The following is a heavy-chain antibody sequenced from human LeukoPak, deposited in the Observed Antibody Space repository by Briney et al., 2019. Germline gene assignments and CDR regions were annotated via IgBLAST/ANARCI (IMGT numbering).Heavy chain of an antibody. V-gene: IGHV3-30-3*01. D-gene: IGHD1-14*01. CDR2: ISYDGSNK. Sequence: GGSLRLSCAASGFTFSSYAMHWVRHAPGKGLERVAVISYDGSNKYYADSVKGRFTISRDNSKNTLYLQMNSLRAEDTAVYYCARVGIWSGVNWGQGTLVTVSS. CDR3: ARVGIWSGVN. CDR1: GFTFSSYA. J-gene: IGHJ4*02.